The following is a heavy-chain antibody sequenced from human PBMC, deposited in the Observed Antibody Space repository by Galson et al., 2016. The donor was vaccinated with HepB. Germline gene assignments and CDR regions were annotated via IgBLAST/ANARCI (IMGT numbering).Heavy chain of an antibody. V-gene: IGHV3-33*01. CDR1: GFTFSTYG. Sequence: SLRLSCAASGFTFSTYGMHWVRQAPGKGLEWVALTWFDGSNSFYADSVKGRFTISRDNARNTLYLQMNSLRDGDTAVYYCARGARVSYDGSSYYGMDVWGQGTTVTVSS. CDR3: ARGARVSYDGSSYYGMDV. J-gene: IGHJ6*02. CDR2: TWFDGSNS. D-gene: IGHD3-16*01.